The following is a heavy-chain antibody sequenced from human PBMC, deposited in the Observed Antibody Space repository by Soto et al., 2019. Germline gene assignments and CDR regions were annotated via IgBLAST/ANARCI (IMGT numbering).Heavy chain of an antibody. Sequence: PGGSLRLSCAASGFTFSGYTMNWVRPAPGKGLEWVSSITSGSSYIYYADSVKGRFTISRDNAKNSLYLQINSLRAEDTAMYYCARSSFDYWGQGTLVTVSS. CDR3: ARSSFDY. CDR2: ITSGSSYI. J-gene: IGHJ4*02. V-gene: IGHV3-21*01. CDR1: GFTFSGYT.